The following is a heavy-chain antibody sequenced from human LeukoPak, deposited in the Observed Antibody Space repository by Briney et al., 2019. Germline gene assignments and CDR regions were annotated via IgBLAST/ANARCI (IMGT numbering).Heavy chain of an antibody. CDR1: GFTFSSYS. CDR2: ISSSSSYI. J-gene: IGHJ4*02. D-gene: IGHD3-10*01. V-gene: IGHV3-21*04. Sequence: PGGSLRLSCAASGFTFSSYSMNWVRQAPGKGLEWVSSISSSSSYIYYADSVKGRFTISRDNSKNTLYLQMNSLRAEDTAVYYCAKDLWFGEFDYWGQGTLVTVSS. CDR3: AKDLWFGEFDY.